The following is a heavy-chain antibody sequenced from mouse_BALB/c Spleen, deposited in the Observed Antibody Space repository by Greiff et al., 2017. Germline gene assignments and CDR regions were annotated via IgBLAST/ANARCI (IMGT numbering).Heavy chain of an antibody. D-gene: IGHD3-1*01. CDR2: IGSGGST. CDR3: ARFRVGSGYVG. CDR1: GFTFSSYA. V-gene: IGHV5-6-5*01. J-gene: IGHJ2*01. Sequence: EVNLVESGGGLVKPGGSLKLSCAASGFTFSSYAMSWVRQTPEKRLEWVASIGSGGSTYYPDSVKGRFTISRDNARNILYLQMSSLRSEDTAMYYCARFRVGSGYVGWGQGTTLTVSS.